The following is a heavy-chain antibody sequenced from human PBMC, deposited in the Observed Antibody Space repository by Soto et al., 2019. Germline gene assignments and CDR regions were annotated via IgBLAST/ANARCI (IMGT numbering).Heavy chain of an antibody. CDR1: GGSITGGSISTTTYY. CDR2: FFIGGNT. Sequence: SETLSLTCTVSGGSITGGSISTTTYYWGWMHQPPGKGLEWIASFFIGGNTYYNPSLKSRVTTSVDTSKNQFSLKLNSVTAADSVVYFCARRHGVDIEAYYWGQGILVTVSS. D-gene: IGHD3-10*01. CDR3: ARRHGVDIEAYY. J-gene: IGHJ4*02. V-gene: IGHV4-39*01.